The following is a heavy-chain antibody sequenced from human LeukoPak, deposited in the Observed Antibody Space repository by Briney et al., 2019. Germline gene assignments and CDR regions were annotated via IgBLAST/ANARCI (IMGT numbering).Heavy chain of an antibody. J-gene: IGHJ6*02. D-gene: IGHD2-2*01. Sequence: PGRSLRLSCAASGFTFSSYAMHWVRQAPGKGLEWVAVISCDGSNKYYADSVKGRSTISRNNFKKTLYLQMNSLRAEDTAVYYCPDPPYCGSTSGVQYTSYVMDVWGQGTTVTVSS. CDR3: PDPPYCGSTSGVQYTSYVMDV. V-gene: IGHV3-30-3*01. CDR1: GFTFSSYA. CDR2: ISCDGSNK.